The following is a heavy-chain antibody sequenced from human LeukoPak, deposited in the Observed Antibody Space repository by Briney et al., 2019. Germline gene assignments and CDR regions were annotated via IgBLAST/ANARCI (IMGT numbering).Heavy chain of an antibody. CDR2: INAGSGDT. Sequence: GASVMVSCKASGYTFTSHAVHWVRQAPGQRPEWMGWINAGSGDTKCSQNLEGGVTITRDTSASTAYMELTSLKSEDTAVYYCARTARKAAIVGDYFDYWGQGTLVTVSS. V-gene: IGHV1-3*01. J-gene: IGHJ4*02. D-gene: IGHD6-13*01. CDR3: ARTARKAAIVGDYFDY. CDR1: GYTFTSHA.